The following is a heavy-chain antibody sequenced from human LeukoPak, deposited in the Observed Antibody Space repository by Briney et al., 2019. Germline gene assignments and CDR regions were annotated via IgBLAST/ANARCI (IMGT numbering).Heavy chain of an antibody. J-gene: IGHJ4*02. V-gene: IGHV4-34*01. CDR1: GGSFSGYY. Sequence: ASETLSLTCAVYGGSFSGYYWSWIRQPPGKGLEWIGEINHSGRTNYNPSLKSRVTISVDTSKNQFSLKLSSVTAADTAVYYCARDYGDSSGYWGQGTLVTVSS. CDR2: INHSGRT. D-gene: IGHD4-17*01. CDR3: ARDYGDSSGY.